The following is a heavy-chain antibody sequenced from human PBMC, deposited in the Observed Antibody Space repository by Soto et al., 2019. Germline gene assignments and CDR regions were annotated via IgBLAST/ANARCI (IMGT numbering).Heavy chain of an antibody. CDR2: IIPNLGIT. CDR1: GGAFSSYT. J-gene: IGHJ5*02. CDR3: ARERSAAGTGWFDP. Sequence: SVKVSCKASGGAFSSYTISWVRQAPGQGLEWMGRIIPNLGITDYAQKFQGRVTITRNKPISTAYMELSSLRSEDTAVYYCARERSAAGTGWFDPWGQGTLVTVSS. V-gene: IGHV1-69*04. D-gene: IGHD6-13*01.